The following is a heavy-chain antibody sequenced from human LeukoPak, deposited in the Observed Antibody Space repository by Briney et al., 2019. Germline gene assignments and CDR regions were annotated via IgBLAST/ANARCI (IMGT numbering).Heavy chain of an antibody. CDR3: ARVSGPGLDEYFHL. CDR1: GFTLSGAW. J-gene: IGHJ1*01. D-gene: IGHD3-10*01. Sequence: GGSLRLSCAASGFTLSGAWMHWVRRAPGKGLVWVSRINPDGTDTRYADSVKGRFTISRDDAKNTLYLHMNSLRAEDTAVYYCARVSGPGLDEYFHLWGQGTLVTVSS. V-gene: IGHV3-74*01. CDR2: INPDGTDT.